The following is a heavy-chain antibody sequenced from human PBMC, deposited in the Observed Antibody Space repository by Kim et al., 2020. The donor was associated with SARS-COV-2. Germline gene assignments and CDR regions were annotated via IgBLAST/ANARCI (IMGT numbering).Heavy chain of an antibody. Sequence: NPPLKGRVTLSVDTSKNPFSLKLSSVTAADTAVYYCARHGNYGSGSALDPWGQGTLVTVSS. J-gene: IGHJ5*02. D-gene: IGHD3-10*01. CDR3: ARHGNYGSGSALDP. V-gene: IGHV4-59*08.